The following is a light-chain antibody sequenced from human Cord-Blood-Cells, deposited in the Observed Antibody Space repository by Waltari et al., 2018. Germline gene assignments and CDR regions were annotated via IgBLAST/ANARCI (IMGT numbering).Light chain of an antibody. J-gene: IGLJ3*02. V-gene: IGLV4-69*01. Sequence: QLVLTQSPSASASLGASVKLTCTLSSGHSSYAIAWHQQQPGKGPRYLMKLNSDGSHSKGDGIPDRFSGSISGAERYLTISSLQSEDEADYYCQTWGTGIRVFGGGTKLTVL. CDR1: SGHSSYA. CDR3: QTWGTGIRV. CDR2: LNSDGSH.